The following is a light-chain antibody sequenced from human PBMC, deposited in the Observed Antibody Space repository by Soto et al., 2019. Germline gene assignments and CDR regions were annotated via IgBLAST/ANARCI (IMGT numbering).Light chain of an antibody. Sequence: DIQMTQSPSTLSASVGDRVTITCRASQSISSWLAWYQQKPGKAPKLLIYDSSSLESGVPSRFSGSGSGTEFTLTISSLQPNDCATDDCQQYNSYSRTFGQGTKVEIK. CDR1: QSISSW. J-gene: IGKJ1*01. CDR3: QQYNSYSRT. CDR2: DSS. V-gene: IGKV1-5*01.